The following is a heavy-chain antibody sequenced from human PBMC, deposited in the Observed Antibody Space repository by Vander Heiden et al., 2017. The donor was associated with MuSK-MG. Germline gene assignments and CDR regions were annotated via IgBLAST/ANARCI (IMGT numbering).Heavy chain of an antibody. J-gene: IGHJ4*02. CDR1: GFTFSSYA. CDR2: ISGSGGNT. Sequence: EVQLLESGGNLVQPGGSLRLSCAASGFTFSSYAMSWVRQAPGKGLEWVSSISGSGGNTYFADAGKGRFTISRDNSKNTLYLQMNSLRAEDTAVYFCAKEALDYYLYYFDYWGQGNLVTVSS. D-gene: IGHD1-26*01. V-gene: IGHV3-23*01. CDR3: AKEALDYYLYYFDY.